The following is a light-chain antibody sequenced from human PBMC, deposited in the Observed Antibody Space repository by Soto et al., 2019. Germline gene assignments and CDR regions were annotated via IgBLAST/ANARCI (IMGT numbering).Light chain of an antibody. CDR2: YDD. CDR3: AVWDDSLKGVL. Sequence: QSVLTQPPSVSAAPGRRVTISCSGSYSNIGTKPVNWYQQLPGKAPKLLIYYDDLVPSGVSDRFSGSKSGTSASLAISGLQSEDEADYYCAVWDDSLKGVLFGGGTKVTVL. J-gene: IGLJ2*01. V-gene: IGLV1-36*01. CDR1: YSNIGTKP.